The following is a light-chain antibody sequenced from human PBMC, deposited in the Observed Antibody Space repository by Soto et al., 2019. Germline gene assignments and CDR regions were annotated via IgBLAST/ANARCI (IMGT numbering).Light chain of an antibody. CDR1: QSLTSN. V-gene: IGKV3-15*01. CDR2: DTS. J-gene: IGKJ4*01. CDR3: QQYNHWPRMLS. Sequence: EILLTQSPVTLSVSPGARATLSCRASQSLTSNLAWYQQRPGQAPRLLIYDTSTRATGVPARFSGSGSGTEFTLTIASLQSEDFAVYYCQQYNHWPRMLSFGGGTRVEL.